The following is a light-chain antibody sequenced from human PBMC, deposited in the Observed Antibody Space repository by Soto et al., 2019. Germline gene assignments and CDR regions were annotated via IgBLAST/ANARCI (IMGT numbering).Light chain of an antibody. CDR2: GAS. V-gene: IGKV3-20*01. CDR1: QSVTSNY. J-gene: IGKJ1*01. CDR3: QQYGSSPGT. Sequence: EIVLTQSPGTLSSSPGERVTLSCRASQSVTSNYLAWYQQKPGQAPRLLIFGASIRDTGLPDRFSGGGSGTDFTLTISRLEFEATAVYYCQQYGSSPGTFGQGTKLKIK.